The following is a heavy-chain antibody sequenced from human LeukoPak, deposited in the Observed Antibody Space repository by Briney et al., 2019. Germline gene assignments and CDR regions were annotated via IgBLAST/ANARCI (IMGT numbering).Heavy chain of an antibody. D-gene: IGHD3-3*01. J-gene: IGHJ4*02. CDR2: ISSSSSTI. CDR3: ARDGAIFGVVITFDY. Sequence: GRSLRLSCAASRFSFRSYDMHWVRQAPGKGLEWVSYISSSSSTIYYADSVKGRFTISRDNAKNSLYLQMNSLRAEDTAVYYCARDGAIFGVVITFDYWGQGTLVTVSS. V-gene: IGHV3-48*01. CDR1: RFSFRSYD.